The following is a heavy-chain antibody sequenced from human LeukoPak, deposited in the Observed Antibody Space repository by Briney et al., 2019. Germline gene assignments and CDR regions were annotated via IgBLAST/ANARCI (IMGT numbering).Heavy chain of an antibody. D-gene: IGHD3-10*01. CDR3: ARGRSGAPGNY. V-gene: IGHV4-31*03. CDR2: IYYSGST. J-gene: IGHJ4*02. CDR1: GGSISSGGYY. Sequence: SETLSLTCTVSGGSISSGGYYWSWIRQHPGKGLEWIGYIYYSGSTYYNPSLKSRVTISVDTSKNQFSLKVSSVTAADTAVYYCARGRSGAPGNYWGQGTLVTVSS.